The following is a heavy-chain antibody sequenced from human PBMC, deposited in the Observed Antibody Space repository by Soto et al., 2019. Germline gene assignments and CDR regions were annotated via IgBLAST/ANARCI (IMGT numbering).Heavy chain of an antibody. D-gene: IGHD3-10*01. J-gene: IGHJ4*02. V-gene: IGHV1-69*01. CDR2: IIPIFGTA. Sequence: QVHLVQSGAEVKKPGSSVKVYCKASGGTFSSYAISWVRQAPGQGLEWMGGIIPIFGTANYAQKFQGRVTITADESTSTAYMELSSLISEDTAVYYCTRAHVTSDFDYWGQGTLVTVSS. CDR3: TRAHVTSDFDY. CDR1: GGTFSSYA.